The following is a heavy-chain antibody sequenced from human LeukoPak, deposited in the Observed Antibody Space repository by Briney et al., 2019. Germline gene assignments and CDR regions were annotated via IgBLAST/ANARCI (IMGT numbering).Heavy chain of an antibody. Sequence: ASVKVSCEASGGTFSSYAISWVRQAPGQGLEWMGRIIPILGIANYAQKFQGRVTITADKSTSTAYMELSSLRSEDTAVYYCASRVTYRLDYYYGMDVWGQGTTVTVSS. D-gene: IGHD2-21*02. CDR2: IIPILGIA. J-gene: IGHJ6*02. V-gene: IGHV1-69*04. CDR1: GGTFSSYA. CDR3: ASRVTYRLDYYYGMDV.